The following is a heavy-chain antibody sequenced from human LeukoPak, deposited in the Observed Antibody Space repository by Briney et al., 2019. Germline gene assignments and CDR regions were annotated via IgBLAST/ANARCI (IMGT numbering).Heavy chain of an antibody. D-gene: IGHD5-24*01. CDR2: IYYSGST. J-gene: IGHJ4*02. CDR3: ARGGMATIRY. V-gene: IGHV4-59*01. Sequence: PSETLSLTCTVSGGSISSYYWSWIRQPPGKGLEWIGYIYYSGSTNYNPSLKSRVTISVDTSKNRCSLKLSSVTAADTAVYYCARGGMATIRYWGQGTLVTVSS. CDR1: GGSISSYY.